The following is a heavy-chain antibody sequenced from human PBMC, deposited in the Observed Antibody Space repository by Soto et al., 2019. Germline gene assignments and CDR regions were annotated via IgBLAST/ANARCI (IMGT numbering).Heavy chain of an antibody. CDR1: GDSITNNNYY. J-gene: IGHJ4*02. CDR2: MYNSGTT. CDR3: ARGPTSDKVDY. V-gene: IGHV4-30-4*01. Sequence: SETLSLTCTVSGDSITNNNYYWSLIRQPPGKGQEWIGHMYNSGTTYSNPSLKGRVTISGDTSKNQFSLNLSSVTAADTAVYYCARGPTSDKVDYWGQGTLVTVSS.